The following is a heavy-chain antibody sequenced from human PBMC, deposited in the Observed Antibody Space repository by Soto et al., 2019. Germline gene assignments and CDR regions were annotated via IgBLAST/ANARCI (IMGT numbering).Heavy chain of an antibody. CDR3: AREVLAVAGYYYYGMDV. CDR2: TYYRSKWYN. V-gene: IGHV6-1*01. J-gene: IGHJ6*02. Sequence: SQTLSLTCAISGDSVSSNSAAWNWIRRSPSRGLEWLGRTYYRSKWYNDYAVSVKSRITINPDTSKNQFSLQLNSVTPEDTAVYYCAREVLAVAGYYYYGMDVWGQGTTVTVSS. D-gene: IGHD6-19*01. CDR1: GDSVSSNSAA.